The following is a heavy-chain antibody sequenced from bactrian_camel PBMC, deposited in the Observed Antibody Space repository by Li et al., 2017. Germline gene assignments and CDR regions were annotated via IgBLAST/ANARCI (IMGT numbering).Heavy chain of an antibody. D-gene: IGHD6*01. Sequence: VQLVESGGGLVQPGGSLRLSCVASGSGISTFYMGWFRQAPGKGLEWVSGINSGGGRTYYADSVKGRFTISRDNDKNTLFLQLKSLKTEDTAMYYCTRRTYGGRWSAEADFGYWGQGTQVTVS. CDR2: INSGGGRT. CDR3: TRRTYGGRWSAEADFGY. V-gene: IGHV3S40*01. J-gene: IGHJ6*01. CDR1: GSGISTFY.